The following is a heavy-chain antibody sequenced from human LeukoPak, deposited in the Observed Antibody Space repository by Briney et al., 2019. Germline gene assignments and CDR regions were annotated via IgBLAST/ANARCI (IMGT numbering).Heavy chain of an antibody. D-gene: IGHD3-22*01. CDR1: GFTFSSYG. CDR2: ISSSSSTI. CDR3: ARWDDSSGYPYYYYGMDV. Sequence: GGSLRLSCAASGFTFSSYGMNWVRQAPGKGLEWVSYISSSSSTIYYADSVKGRFTISRDNAKNSLYLQMNSLRAEDTAVYYCARWDDSSGYPYYYYGMDVWGQGTTVTVSS. J-gene: IGHJ6*02. V-gene: IGHV3-48*04.